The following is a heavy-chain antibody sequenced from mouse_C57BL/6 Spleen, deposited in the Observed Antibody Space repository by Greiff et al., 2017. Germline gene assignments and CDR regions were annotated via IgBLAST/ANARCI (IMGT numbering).Heavy chain of an antibody. CDR1: GFTFSDYG. CDR3: ARPYYYGSSAWFAY. Sequence: EVMLVESGGGLVKPGGSLKFSCAASGFTFSDYGMHWVRQAPEKGLEWVAYISSGSSTIYYADTVKGRFTISRDNAKNTLFLQMTSLRSEDTAMYYCARPYYYGSSAWFAYWGQGTLVTVSA. V-gene: IGHV5-17*01. CDR2: ISSGSSTI. D-gene: IGHD1-1*01. J-gene: IGHJ3*01.